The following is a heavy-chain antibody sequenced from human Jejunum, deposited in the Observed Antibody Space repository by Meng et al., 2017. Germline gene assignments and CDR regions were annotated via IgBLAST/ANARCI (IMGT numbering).Heavy chain of an antibody. J-gene: IGHJ4*02. CDR2: INSDGSVA. CDR3: TRDPLAYGTSFEH. CDR1: GFMFSDLW. D-gene: IGHD3/OR15-3a*01. Sequence: GESLKISCAASGFMFSDLWMHWVRQVPGKGLVWVSRINSDGSVAIYADSVKGRFTISRDNAKNTLYLEMNSLRAEGTGVYYCTRDPLAYGTSFEHWGQGTLVTVSS. V-gene: IGHV3-74*01.